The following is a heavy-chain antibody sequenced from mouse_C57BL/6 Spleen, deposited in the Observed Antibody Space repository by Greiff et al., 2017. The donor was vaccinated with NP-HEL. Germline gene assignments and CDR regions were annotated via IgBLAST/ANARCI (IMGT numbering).Heavy chain of an antibody. J-gene: IGHJ2*01. D-gene: IGHD1-1*01. CDR3: ARTGDYFYFDY. Sequence: EVKLVESGGGLVKPGGSLKLSCAASGFTFSSYAMSWVRQTPEKRLEWVATISDGGSYTYYPDNVKGRFTISRDNAKNNLYLQMSHLKSEDTAMYYCARTGDYFYFDYWGQGTTLTVSS. V-gene: IGHV5-4*03. CDR1: GFTFSSYA. CDR2: ISDGGSYT.